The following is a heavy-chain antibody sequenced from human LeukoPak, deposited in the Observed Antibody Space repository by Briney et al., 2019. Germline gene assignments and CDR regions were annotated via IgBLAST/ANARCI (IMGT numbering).Heavy chain of an antibody. V-gene: IGHV3-33*06. CDR2: IWYDGSNK. D-gene: IGHD2-15*01. CDR3: AKDSHIVVVAGVDSHMDV. J-gene: IGHJ6*03. CDR1: GFTFSSYG. Sequence: GGSLRLSCAASGFTFSSYGMHWVRQAPGKGLEWVAVIWYDGSNKYYADSVKGRSTISRDNSKNTLYLQMNSLRAEDTAVYYCAKDSHIVVVAGVDSHMDVWGKGTTVTVSS.